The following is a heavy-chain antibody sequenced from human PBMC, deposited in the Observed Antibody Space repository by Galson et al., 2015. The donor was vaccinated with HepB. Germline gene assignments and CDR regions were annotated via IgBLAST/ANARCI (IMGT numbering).Heavy chain of an antibody. CDR1: GYTFTSYG. D-gene: IGHD2-15*01. Sequence: SVKVSCKASGYTFTSYGISWVRQAPGQGLEWMGWVSTYNANTNYAQKFQGRVSMTTDTSTSTAYMELRSLRSDDTAVYYCAKRGDCSGGSCYFDYWGQGTLVTVSS. CDR3: AKRGDCSGGSCYFDY. CDR2: VSTYNANT. V-gene: IGHV1-18*01. J-gene: IGHJ4*02.